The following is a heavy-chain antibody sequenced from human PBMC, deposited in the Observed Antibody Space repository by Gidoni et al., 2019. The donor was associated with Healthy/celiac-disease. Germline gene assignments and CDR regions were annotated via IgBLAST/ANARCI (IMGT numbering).Heavy chain of an antibody. CDR1: GRSLSSYY. CDR3: ARGLGVLPSYYYYMDV. D-gene: IGHD6-6*01. Sequence: VQLQASRPGLVKPSEPLSLTCTVSGRSLSSYYWSWLRQPPGKGLEWIGYIYYSGSTNYNPSLKSRVTISVDTSKNQFSLKLSSVTAADTAVYYCARGLGVLPSYYYYMDVWGKGTTVTVSS. CDR2: IYYSGST. J-gene: IGHJ6*03. V-gene: IGHV4-59*01.